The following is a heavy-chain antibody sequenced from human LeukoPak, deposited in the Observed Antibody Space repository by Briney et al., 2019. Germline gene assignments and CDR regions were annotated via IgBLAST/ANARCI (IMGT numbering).Heavy chain of an antibody. CDR3: AGIRMYCSDISCYPINGFDP. V-gene: IGHV1-8*01. Sequence: ASVKVSCKASGCIFTNYDISWVRQATGQGLERMGWMNPNSGNTGYTQKFQGRVTMTRNTSISTAYMELSSLSSEDTAIYYCAGIRMYCSDISCYPINGFDPWGQGTLVTVSS. CDR2: MNPNSGNT. CDR1: GCIFTNYD. J-gene: IGHJ5*02. D-gene: IGHD2-2*01.